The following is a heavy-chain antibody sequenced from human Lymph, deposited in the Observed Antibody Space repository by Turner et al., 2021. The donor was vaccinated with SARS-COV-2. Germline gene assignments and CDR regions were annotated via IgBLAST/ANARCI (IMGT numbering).Heavy chain of an antibody. CDR3: ARSQDLQSMVRGVDPFDY. V-gene: IGHV1-2*02. D-gene: IGHD3-10*01. CDR1: GYTFTGYY. J-gene: IGHJ4*02. Sequence: QVQPVQSAAEVIKPGPSLTVACTASGYTFTGYYIHWVRQAPGQELEGKGWINPNSGGTNDEQKYQGKVTMTRDTSISTAYMELSRLRSDDTAVYYCARSQDLQSMVRGVDPFDYWGQGALVTVSS. CDR2: INPNSGGT.